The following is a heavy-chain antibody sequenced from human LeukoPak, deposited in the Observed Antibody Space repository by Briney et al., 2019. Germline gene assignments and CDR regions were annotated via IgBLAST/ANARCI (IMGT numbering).Heavy chain of an antibody. V-gene: IGHV3-21*01. CDR1: RFTFSSSS. J-gene: IGHJ3*02. Sequence: GGSLRLSCAASRFTFSSSSMNWVRQAPGKGLEWVSSISSSSSYIYYADSVKGRFTISRDNAKNSLYLQMNSLRAEDTAVYYCARDGGMIVVGSNDAFDIWGQGTMVTVSS. CDR2: ISSSSSYI. CDR3: ARDGGMIVVGSNDAFDI. D-gene: IGHD3-22*01.